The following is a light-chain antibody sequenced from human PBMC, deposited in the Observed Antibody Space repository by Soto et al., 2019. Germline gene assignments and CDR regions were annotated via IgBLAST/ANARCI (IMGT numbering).Light chain of an antibody. V-gene: IGLV2-23*02. CDR1: SGDVGSYSP. CDR3: CSYAGGDTFFL. J-gene: IGLJ1*01. Sequence: QSVLTQPASVSGSPGQSITISCTGTSGDVGSYSPVSWYQQLPGKAPKLIIYEVTKRPSGVSIRFSGSKSGNTASLTIFGLQAEDEAEYFCCSYAGGDTFFLFGTGTKVTVL. CDR2: EVT.